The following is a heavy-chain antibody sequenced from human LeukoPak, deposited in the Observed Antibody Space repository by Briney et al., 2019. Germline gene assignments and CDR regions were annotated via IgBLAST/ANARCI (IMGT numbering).Heavy chain of an antibody. CDR1: GGSISPYY. CDR2: IYYSGTT. D-gene: IGHD2-15*01. V-gene: IGHV4-59*01. CDR3: ARDRASAGGFDY. J-gene: IGHJ4*02. Sequence: PSETLSLTCSVSGGSISPYYWSWIRQPPGKGLEWIGYIYYSGTTNYNPSLQSRVTISVATSKNQFSLKLSSVTAADTALYYCARDRASAGGFDYWGQGTLVTVSP.